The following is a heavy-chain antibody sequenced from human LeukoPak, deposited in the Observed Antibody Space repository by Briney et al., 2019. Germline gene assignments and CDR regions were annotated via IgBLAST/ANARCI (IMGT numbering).Heavy chain of an antibody. D-gene: IGHD3-3*01. Sequence: GGSLRLSCAASGFTFSSYSMNWVRQAPGKGLEWVSSISSSSSYIYYADSVKGRFTISRDNAKNSLYLQMNSLRAGDTAVYYCARGKPTIFGVASPYDYWGQGTLVTVSS. V-gene: IGHV3-21*01. CDR3: ARGKPTIFGVASPYDY. CDR2: ISSSSSYI. CDR1: GFTFSSYS. J-gene: IGHJ4*02.